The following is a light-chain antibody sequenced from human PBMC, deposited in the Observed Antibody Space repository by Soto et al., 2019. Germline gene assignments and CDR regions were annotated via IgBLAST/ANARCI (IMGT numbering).Light chain of an antibody. V-gene: IGKV1-39*01. J-gene: IGKJ4*01. CDR3: QQCFRTTLIT. CDR1: QSISTF. CDR2: GAS. Sequence: DIQMTQSPSSMSASVGDRVTITCRASQSISTFLNWYQQKPGKAPKLLIYGASNLESGVPSTFSGSGSGTDFTLTIRSLQPEDFPTYYCQQCFRTTLITIGGGTKMEIK.